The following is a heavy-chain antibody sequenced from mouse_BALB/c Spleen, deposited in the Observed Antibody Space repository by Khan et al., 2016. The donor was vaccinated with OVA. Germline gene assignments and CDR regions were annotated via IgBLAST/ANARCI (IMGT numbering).Heavy chain of an antibody. Sequence: QVQLQQPGAELVKPGASVKLSCKASGYTFTSYWMHWVKQRPGQGLEWIGEINPSNGRTNYNEKFKSKATLTVDKSSSTAYMQLSSLTSEDSAVYYCARGAVVAKDYWGQGTSVTVSS. D-gene: IGHD1-1*01. CDR3: ARGAVVAKDY. CDR2: INPSNGRT. V-gene: IGHV1S81*02. CDR1: GYTFTSYW. J-gene: IGHJ4*01.